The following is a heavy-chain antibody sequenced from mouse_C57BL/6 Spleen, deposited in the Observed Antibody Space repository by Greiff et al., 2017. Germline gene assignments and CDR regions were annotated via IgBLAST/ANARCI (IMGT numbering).Heavy chain of an antibody. CDR3: ERDLDYGNYAYSAMDD. CDR1: GYTFTDHT. V-gene: IGHV1-78*01. Sequence: VQLQQSDAALVKPGASVKISCKVSGYTFTDHTIHWMKQRPEQGLEWIGYMYPRDGSAKYNEEFKGKATLTADKSSTTAYMQLNSLKSEDSAVYFCERDLDYGNYAYSAMDDRGQGPSGTVSS. J-gene: IGHJ4*01. D-gene: IGHD2-1*01. CDR2: MYPRDGSA.